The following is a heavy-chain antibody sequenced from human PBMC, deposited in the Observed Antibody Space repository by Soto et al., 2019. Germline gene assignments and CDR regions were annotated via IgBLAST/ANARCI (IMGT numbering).Heavy chain of an antibody. D-gene: IGHD6-19*01. CDR3: ARWGGSSGTWY. CDR2: IYYSGRT. J-gene: IGHJ4*02. CDR1: GGSISSGGYY. Sequence: QVQLQESGPGLVKPSQTLSLTCPVSGGSISSGGYYWSWIRQHPGKGLEWIGYIYYSGRTYYNPSLNSRVTISVDTSKNQFSLKLSSVTAADTAVYYCARWGGSSGTWYWGQGTLVTVSS. V-gene: IGHV4-31*03.